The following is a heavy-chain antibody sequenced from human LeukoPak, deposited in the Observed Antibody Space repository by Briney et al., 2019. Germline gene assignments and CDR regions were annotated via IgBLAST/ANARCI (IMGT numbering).Heavy chain of an antibody. CDR1: GFTFSSYS. D-gene: IGHD3-16*02. Sequence: GSLLLSCAASGFTFSSYSMNWVRQAPGKGLEWVSSISSSSSYIYYADSVKGRFTISRDNAKNSLYLQMNSLRAEDTAVYYCARAATFYVWGSYRDDYWGQGTLVTVSS. CDR2: ISSSSSYI. V-gene: IGHV3-21*01. J-gene: IGHJ4*02. CDR3: ARAATFYVWGSYRDDY.